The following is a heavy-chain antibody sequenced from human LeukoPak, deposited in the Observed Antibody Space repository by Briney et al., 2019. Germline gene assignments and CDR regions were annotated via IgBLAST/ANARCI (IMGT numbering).Heavy chain of an antibody. V-gene: IGHV1-24*01. D-gene: IGHD3-22*01. CDR1: GYTLTELS. Sequence: ASVKVSCKVSGYTLTELSMHWVRQAPGKGLEWMGGFDPEDGETIYAQKFQGRVTMTEDTSTDTAYMGLSSLRSEDTAVYYCARGSYYDSSGYPNWFDPWGQGTLVTVSS. CDR3: ARGSYYDSSGYPNWFDP. CDR2: FDPEDGET. J-gene: IGHJ5*02.